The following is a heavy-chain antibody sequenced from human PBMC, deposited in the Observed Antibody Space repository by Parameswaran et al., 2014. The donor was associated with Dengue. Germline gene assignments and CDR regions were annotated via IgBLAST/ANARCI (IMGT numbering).Heavy chain of an antibody. CDR3: AKDQAYYDSSGYLGN. CDR2: ISYDGSNK. J-gene: IGHJ4*02. V-gene: IGHV3-30*18. Sequence: MPGVRQAPGKGLEWVAVISYDGSNKYYADSVKGRFTISRDNSKNTLYLQMNSLRAEDTAVYYCAKDQAYYDSSGYLGNWGQGTLVTVSS. D-gene: IGHD3-22*01.